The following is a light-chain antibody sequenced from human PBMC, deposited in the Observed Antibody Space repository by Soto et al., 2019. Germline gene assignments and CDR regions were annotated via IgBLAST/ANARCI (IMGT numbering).Light chain of an antibody. CDR2: EVS. V-gene: IGLV2-14*01. CDR3: SSYTYSRGRV. J-gene: IGLJ3*02. CDR1: SSDVGGYNY. Sequence: QSVLTQPASVSGSPGQSITISCTGTSSDVGGYNYVSWYQQHPGKAPKLLIYEVSNRPSGVSNRISGSKSGNTASLTISGLQAEDEADYYCSSYTYSRGRVFGGGTKVTVL.